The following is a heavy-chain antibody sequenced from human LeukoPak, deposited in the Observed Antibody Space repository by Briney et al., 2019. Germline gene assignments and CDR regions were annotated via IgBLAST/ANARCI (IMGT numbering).Heavy chain of an antibody. CDR2: IIPIFGTA. CDR1: GGTFSSYA. Sequence: SVKVSCKASGGTFSSYAISWVRQAPGQRLEWMGRIIPIFGTADYAQKFQGRVTITTDESTSTAYMELSSLRSEDTAVYYCARDQKGGIAAAGDFDYWGQGTLVTASS. D-gene: IGHD6-13*01. CDR3: ARDQKGGIAAAGDFDY. J-gene: IGHJ4*02. V-gene: IGHV1-69*05.